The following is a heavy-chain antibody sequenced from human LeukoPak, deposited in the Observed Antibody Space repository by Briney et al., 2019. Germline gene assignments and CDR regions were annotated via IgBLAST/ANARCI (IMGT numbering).Heavy chain of an antibody. CDR2: IWYDGSNK. Sequence: PGRSLRLSCAASGFTFSSYGMHWVRQAPGKGLEWVAVIWYDGSNKYYADSVKGRFTISRDNSKNTLYLQMNSLRAEDTAVYYCAKGGLIVTLYYFDYWGQGTLVTVSS. D-gene: IGHD3-22*01. V-gene: IGHV3-33*06. CDR3: AKGGLIVTLYYFDY. CDR1: GFTFSSYG. J-gene: IGHJ4*02.